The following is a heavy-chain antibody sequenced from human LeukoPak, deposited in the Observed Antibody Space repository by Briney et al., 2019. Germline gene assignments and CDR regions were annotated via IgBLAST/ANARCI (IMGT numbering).Heavy chain of an antibody. J-gene: IGHJ4*02. Sequence: NPSETLSLTCTVSGYSISSGCYWAWIRQPPGKGLEWIGSIFHTGSTYHNPSLKSRVTISVDTSKHQFSLKLNSVSAADTAVYCCARDHSSSSEDYWGQGTLVTVSS. CDR3: ARDHSSSSEDY. CDR2: IFHTGST. CDR1: GYSISSGCY. V-gene: IGHV4-38-2*02. D-gene: IGHD6-13*01.